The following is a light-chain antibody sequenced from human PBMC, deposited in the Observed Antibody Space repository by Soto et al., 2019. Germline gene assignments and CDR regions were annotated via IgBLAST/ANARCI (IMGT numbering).Light chain of an antibody. Sequence: QSVLTQSPSASASLGASVKLTCTLSSGHNSYAIAWHQQQPEKGPRYVMKINNDGSHIKGDGIPDRFSGSSSGAERYLTISSLQSEDEADYYCISYRGSDTSYVFGTGTKLTVL. V-gene: IGLV4-69*02. CDR1: SGHNSYA. CDR3: ISYRGSDTSYV. CDR2: INNDGSH. J-gene: IGLJ1*01.